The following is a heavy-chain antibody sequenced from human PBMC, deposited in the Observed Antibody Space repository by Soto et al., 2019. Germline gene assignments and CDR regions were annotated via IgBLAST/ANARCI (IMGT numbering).Heavy chain of an antibody. J-gene: IGHJ4*02. D-gene: IGHD6-13*01. CDR2: IYYSGST. V-gene: IGHV4-59*01. Sequence: PSETLSLTCTVSGGSISSYYWSWIRQPPGKGLEWIGYIYYSGSTNYNPSLKSRVTISVDTSKNQFSLKLSPVTAADTAVYYCARERIAAAGFDYWGQGTLVTAPQ. CDR3: ARERIAAAGFDY. CDR1: GGSISSYY.